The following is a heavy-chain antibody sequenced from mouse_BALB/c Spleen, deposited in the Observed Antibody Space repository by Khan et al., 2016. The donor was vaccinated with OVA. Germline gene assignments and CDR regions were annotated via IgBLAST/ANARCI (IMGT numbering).Heavy chain of an antibody. V-gene: IGHV1S132*01. CDR3: ARGYFGNYEFAY. CDR2: IFPGTDTT. CDR1: GYTFTSYW. D-gene: IGHD2-1*01. Sequence: QVQLQQSGAELVKPGASVKLSCKTSGYTFTSYWIQWVKQRPGQGLGWIGQIFPGTDTTYYNENFKGKATLTVDTSSTTAYMQFSSLTSEDSAVFVCARGYFGNYEFAYWGQGTLVTVSP. J-gene: IGHJ3*01.